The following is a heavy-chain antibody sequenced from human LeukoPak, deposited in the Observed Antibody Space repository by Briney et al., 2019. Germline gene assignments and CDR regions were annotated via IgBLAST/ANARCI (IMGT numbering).Heavy chain of an antibody. D-gene: IGHD5-18*01. CDR1: GFTFRSYA. J-gene: IGHJ4*02. CDR2: ISYDGSNK. Sequence: PGRSLRLSCAASGFTFRSYAMHWVRQGPGKGLEWVAVISYDGSNKYYADSVKGRFTISRDNSKNTLYLQMNSLRTEDTAVYYCARDGYGLDTPMVSTVFDCWGQGTLVTVSS. CDR3: ARDGYGLDTPMVSTVFDC. V-gene: IGHV3-30*03.